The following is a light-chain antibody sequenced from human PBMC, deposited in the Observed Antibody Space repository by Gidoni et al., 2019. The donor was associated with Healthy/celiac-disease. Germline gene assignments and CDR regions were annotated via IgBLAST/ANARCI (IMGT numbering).Light chain of an antibody. V-gene: IGKV2-28*01. Sequence: IVMTQSPLLLPVTPGEPASISCRSSQSLLHSNGYNYLDWYLQKPGQSPQLLIYLGSNRASGVPDRFSGSGSGTDFTLKISRVEAEDVGVYYCMQALQTQYTFGQGTKLEIK. CDR1: QSLLHSNGYNY. J-gene: IGKJ2*01. CDR3: MQALQTQYT. CDR2: LGS.